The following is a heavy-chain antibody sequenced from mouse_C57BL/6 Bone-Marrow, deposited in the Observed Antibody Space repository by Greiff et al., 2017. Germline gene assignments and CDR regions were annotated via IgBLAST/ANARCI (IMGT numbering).Heavy chain of an antibody. CDR2: IWTGGGT. J-gene: IGHJ3*01. CDR3: ARTDGYYSAWFAY. Sequence: VQLQQSGPGLVAPSQSLSITCTVSGFSLTSYAISWVRQPPGKGLEWLGVIWTGGGTNYNSALKSRLSISKDNSKSQVFLKMNRLQTDDTARYXGARTDGYYSAWFAYWGQGTLVTVSA. D-gene: IGHD2-3*01. V-gene: IGHV2-9-1*01. CDR1: GFSLTSYA.